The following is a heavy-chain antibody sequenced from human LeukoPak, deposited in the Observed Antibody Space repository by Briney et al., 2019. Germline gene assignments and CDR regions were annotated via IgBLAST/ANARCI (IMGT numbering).Heavy chain of an antibody. V-gene: IGHV3-23*01. Sequence: GGSLRLSFAASGFTFSSYAMSWVRQAPGKGLEWVSAISGSGGSTYYADSVKGRFTISRDNSKNTLYLQMNSLRAEDTAVYYCAKAAYCSGGSCYSDHFDYWGQGTLVTVSS. CDR3: AKAAYCSGGSCYSDHFDY. CDR2: ISGSGGST. D-gene: IGHD2-15*01. J-gene: IGHJ4*02. CDR1: GFTFSSYA.